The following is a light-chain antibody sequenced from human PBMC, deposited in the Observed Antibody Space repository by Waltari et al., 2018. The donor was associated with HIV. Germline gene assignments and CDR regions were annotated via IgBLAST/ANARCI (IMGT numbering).Light chain of an antibody. CDR1: QSISTY. CDR3: QQTYSTLSLT. Sequence: DIQMTQSPSSLSASVGDRVTITCRASQSISTYLNWYQQKPVKAPKLLFYAASSLQSGVPSRFSGSGSGTDFTLTISRLQPEDFATYYCQQTYSTLSLTFGGGTKVEIK. CDR2: AAS. J-gene: IGKJ4*01. V-gene: IGKV1-39*01.